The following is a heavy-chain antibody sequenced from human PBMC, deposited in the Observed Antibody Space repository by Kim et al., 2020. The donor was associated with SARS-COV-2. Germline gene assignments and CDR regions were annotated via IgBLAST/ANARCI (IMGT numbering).Heavy chain of an antibody. D-gene: IGHD1-7*01. CDR2: IRSKAFGATT. Sequence: GGSLRLSCAASGFTFGGYAMSWVRQAPGKGLEWVGVIRSKAFGATTEYAASVKGTFTISRDESKSIAYLQMNSLKTEDTAVYYCSRVRGNYPTYYFDYWGQGTLVTVSS. J-gene: IGHJ4*02. V-gene: IGHV3-49*04. CDR3: SRVRGNYPTYYFDY. CDR1: GFTFGGYA.